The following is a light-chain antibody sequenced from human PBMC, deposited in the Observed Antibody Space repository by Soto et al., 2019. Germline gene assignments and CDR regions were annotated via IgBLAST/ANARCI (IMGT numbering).Light chain of an antibody. CDR2: AAS. CDR1: QGISSY. CDR3: QQYHGT. V-gene: IGKV1-8*01. J-gene: IGKJ1*01. Sequence: AIRMTQSPSSFSASTGDRVTITCRASQGISSYLAWYQQKPGKAPKLLIYAASTLQSGVPSRFSGSGSGTDFTLTISCLQSEDFATYYCQQYHGTLGQGTKVDIK.